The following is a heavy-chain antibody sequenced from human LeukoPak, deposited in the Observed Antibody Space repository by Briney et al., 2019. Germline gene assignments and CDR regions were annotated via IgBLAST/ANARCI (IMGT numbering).Heavy chain of an antibody. CDR2: IYTSGST. CDR3: ARQDIVATIDY. D-gene: IGHD5-12*01. CDR1: GGSISSGSYY. V-gene: IGHV4-61*02. J-gene: IGHJ4*02. Sequence: PSQTLSLTCTVSGGSISSGSYYWSWIRQPAGKGLEWVGRIYTSGSTNYNPSLKSRVTISVDTSKNQFSLKLRFVTASDTAVYYCARQDIVATIDYWGQGTLITVSS.